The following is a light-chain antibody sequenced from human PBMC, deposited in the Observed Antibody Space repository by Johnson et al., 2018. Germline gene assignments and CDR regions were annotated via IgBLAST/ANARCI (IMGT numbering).Light chain of an antibody. CDR3: GTWDSSLSAGNV. Sequence: QSVLTQPPSVSAAPGQKVTISCSGSSSNIGNNYVSWYQQLPGTAPKLLIYENNKRPPGIPDRFSGSKSGTSATLGITGLQTGEEADYYCGTWDSSLSAGNVFGTGTKVTVL. CDR2: ENN. J-gene: IGLJ1*01. CDR1: SSNIGNNY. V-gene: IGLV1-51*02.